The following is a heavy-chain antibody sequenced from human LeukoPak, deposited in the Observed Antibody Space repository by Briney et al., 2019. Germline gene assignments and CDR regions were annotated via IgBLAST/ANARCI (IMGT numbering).Heavy chain of an antibody. V-gene: IGHV3-23*01. Sequence: GGSLRLSCAASGLTFNNYAMSWVRQFPGRGLEWVSTISRSGGKTDYIDSVKGRFTISRDNSKNTLYLQMNSLRAEDTAVYYCAKDRYSYAYEYFDCWGQGTLVTVSS. J-gene: IGHJ4*02. CDR3: AKDRYSYAYEYFDC. CDR1: GLTFNNYA. CDR2: ISRSGGKT. D-gene: IGHD5-18*01.